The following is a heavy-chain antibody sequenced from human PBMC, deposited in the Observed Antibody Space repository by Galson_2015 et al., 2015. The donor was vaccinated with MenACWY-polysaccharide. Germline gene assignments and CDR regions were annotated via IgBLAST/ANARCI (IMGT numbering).Heavy chain of an antibody. Sequence: SLRLSCAASGFSFSSYWMHWVRQVPGKGLAWVSQIDPDGTTTEYADSVKGRFTISRDNAKNTLYLQLNSLIAEDLGIYYCARGGGEGFRWGQGSLVTVSS. J-gene: IGHJ4*02. CDR2: IDPDGTTT. D-gene: IGHD3-16*01. CDR1: GFSFSSYW. V-gene: IGHV3-74*01. CDR3: ARGGGEGFR.